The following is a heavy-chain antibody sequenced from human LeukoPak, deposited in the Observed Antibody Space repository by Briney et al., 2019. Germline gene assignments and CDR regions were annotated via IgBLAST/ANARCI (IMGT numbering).Heavy chain of an antibody. V-gene: IGHV5-51*01. Sequence: KNGESLKISCKSSGYSFTSYWIAWVRQMPGKGLEWMGILYPGDSDTRYSPSFQGQVTISADRSITTAYLQWSSLKASDTAMYYCARLYLPYTSAWYGSAFDIWGQGTMVTVSS. CDR2: LYPGDSDT. D-gene: IGHD6-13*01. CDR3: ARLYLPYTSAWYGSAFDI. CDR1: GYSFTSYW. J-gene: IGHJ3*02.